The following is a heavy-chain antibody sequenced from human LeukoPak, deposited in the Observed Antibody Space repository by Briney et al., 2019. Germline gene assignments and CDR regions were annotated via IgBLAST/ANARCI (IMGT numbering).Heavy chain of an antibody. CDR3: ARGSDDYVWGSYRPTDPYFDY. CDR1: GFTFSSYE. D-gene: IGHD3-16*02. Sequence: PGGSLRLSCAASGFTFSSYEMNWVRQAPGKGLEWVSYISSSGSTIYYADSVKGRFTISRYNAKNSLYLQMNSLRAEDTAVYYCARGSDDYVWGSYRPTDPYFDYWGQGSLVTVSS. J-gene: IGHJ4*02. CDR2: ISSSGSTI. V-gene: IGHV3-48*03.